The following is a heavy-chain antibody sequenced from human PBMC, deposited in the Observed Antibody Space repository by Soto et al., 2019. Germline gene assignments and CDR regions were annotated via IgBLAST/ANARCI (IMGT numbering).Heavy chain of an antibody. J-gene: IGHJ4*02. CDR2: ITSSSSYI. D-gene: IGHD2-15*01. CDR3: ARDGWIDY. V-gene: IGHV3-21*01. Sequence: EVQLVESGGGLVKPGGSLRLSCAASGFTFSSYSMNWVRRAPGKGLEWVSSITSSSSYIYYADAVKGRFTISRDNAKNSLYLQMNSLRAEDTAVYYCARDGWIDYWGQGTLVTVSS. CDR1: GFTFSSYS.